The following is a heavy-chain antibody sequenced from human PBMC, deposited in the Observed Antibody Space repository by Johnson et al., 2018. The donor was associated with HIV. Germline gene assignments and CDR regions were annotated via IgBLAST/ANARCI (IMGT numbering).Heavy chain of an antibody. CDR2: IYSAGTT. Sequence: VQLVESGGGLVQPGGSLRLSCAASGFTVSSDYMNWVRQAPGKGLEWVSVIYSAGTTYYADSVKGRFTIFRDNSKNTLHLQMTSLRGADAAVYYCARAPPYGDYGDAFDVWGQGTRVTVSS. V-gene: IGHV3-66*01. D-gene: IGHD4-17*01. CDR1: GFTVSSDY. J-gene: IGHJ3*01. CDR3: ARAPPYGDYGDAFDV.